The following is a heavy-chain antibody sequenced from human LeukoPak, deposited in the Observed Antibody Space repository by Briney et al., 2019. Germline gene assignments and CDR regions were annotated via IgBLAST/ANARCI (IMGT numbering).Heavy chain of an antibody. V-gene: IGHV1-8*01. J-gene: IGHJ4*02. CDR3: AIVFYSSSRQTR. Sequence: GASVKVSCKAPGYTFTSYDINLVRQATVQGLELMGWMNPNSGNTGYAQKFQGRVTMTRNTSISTAYMELSSLRSEDTAVYYCAIVFYSSSRQTRWGQGTLVTVSS. CDR1: GYTFTSYD. CDR2: MNPNSGNT. D-gene: IGHD6-13*01.